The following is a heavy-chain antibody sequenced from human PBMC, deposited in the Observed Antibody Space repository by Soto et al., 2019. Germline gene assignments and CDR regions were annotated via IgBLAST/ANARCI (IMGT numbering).Heavy chain of an antibody. V-gene: IGHV1-69*06. Sequence: SVKVACKASGGTFSSYAISWVRQAPGQGLEWMGGIIPIFGTANYAQKFQGRVTITADKSTSTAYMELSSLRSEDTAVYYCTRIVDLNYFDFWGQGTLGTVSS. CDR2: IIPIFGTA. D-gene: IGHD5-12*01. CDR1: GGTFSSYA. J-gene: IGHJ4*02. CDR3: TRIVDLNYFDF.